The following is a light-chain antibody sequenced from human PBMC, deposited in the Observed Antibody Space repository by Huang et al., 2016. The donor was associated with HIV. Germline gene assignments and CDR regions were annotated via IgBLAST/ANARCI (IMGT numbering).Light chain of an antibody. CDR2: WAS. Sequence: DIVMTQSPDSLAVSLGERATINCKSSRSVLSTSNSKNHLARYQQKPGQPPKLLSSWASTRESGVPDRFSGSGSGTDFTLTIGSLQAEDVAVYYCQQCYSIPLTVGGGTKVEIK. J-gene: IGKJ4*01. V-gene: IGKV4-1*01. CDR3: QQCYSIPLT. CDR1: RSVLSTSNSKNH.